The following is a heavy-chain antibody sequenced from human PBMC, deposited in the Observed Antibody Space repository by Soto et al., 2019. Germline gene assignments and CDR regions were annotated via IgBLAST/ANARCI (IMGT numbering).Heavy chain of an antibody. Sequence: TPSPTRAVSCGSHSRWGYSRGWVRQPQGKGLEWIGYIYHSGSTYYNPSLKSRVTISVDRSKNQFSLKLSSVTAADTAVYYCARVPDRWGQGTLVTVSS. J-gene: IGHJ5*02. D-gene: IGHD2-2*01. CDR3: ARVPDR. CDR1: CGSHSRWGYS. CDR2: IYHSGST. V-gene: IGHV4-30-2*01.